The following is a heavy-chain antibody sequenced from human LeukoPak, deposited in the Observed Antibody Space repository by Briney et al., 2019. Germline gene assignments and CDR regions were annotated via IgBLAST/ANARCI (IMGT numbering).Heavy chain of an antibody. V-gene: IGHV3-23*01. CDR1: GFSFSSYA. J-gene: IGHJ4*01. D-gene: IGHD2-8*01. CDR3: AKGPGTIISFSDY. CDR2: TTGTGGST. Sequence: GGSLRLSCAASGFSFSSYAMSWVRQGPGKGLEWVSTTTGTGGSTYYADSVKGRFTISRDNSKNTLFLQMNSLRAEDTAVYYCAKGPGTIISFSDYWGHGTLVTVSS.